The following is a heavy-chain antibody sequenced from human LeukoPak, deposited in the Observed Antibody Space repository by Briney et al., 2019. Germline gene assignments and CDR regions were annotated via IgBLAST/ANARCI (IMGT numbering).Heavy chain of an antibody. V-gene: IGHV3-48*03. J-gene: IGHJ6*04. Sequence: GSLRLSCAASGFTFSSYEMNWVRQAPGKGLEWVSYISSSGSTIYYADSVKGRFTISRDNAKNSLYLQMNSLRAEDTAVYYCAELGITMIGGVWGKGTTVTVSS. CDR1: GFTFSSYE. D-gene: IGHD3-10*02. CDR2: ISSSGSTI. CDR3: AELGITMIGGV.